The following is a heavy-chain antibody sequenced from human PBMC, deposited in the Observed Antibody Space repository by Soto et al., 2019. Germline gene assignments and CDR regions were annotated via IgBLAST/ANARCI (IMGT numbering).Heavy chain of an antibody. V-gene: IGHV2-26*01. J-gene: IGHJ4*02. CDR2: IFSNDEK. CDR3: ARISGLRFFEWLPLTPWDY. Sequence: QVTLKESGPVLVKPTETLTLTCTVSGFSLSNARMGVSWIRQPPGQALEWLAHIFSNDEKSYSTSLKSRLTISKDTSKSQVVLTMTNMDTVDTATYYCARISGLRFFEWLPLTPWDYWGQGTLVTVSS. D-gene: IGHD3-3*01. CDR1: GFSLSNARMG.